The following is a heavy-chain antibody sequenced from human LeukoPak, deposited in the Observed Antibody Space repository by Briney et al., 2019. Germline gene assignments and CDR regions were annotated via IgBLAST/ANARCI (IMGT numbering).Heavy chain of an antibody. CDR2: IYYSGST. J-gene: IGHJ4*02. Sequence: SETLSLTCTVSGGSISSSSYYWGWIRQPPGKGLEWIGSIYYSGSTYYNPSLKSRVTISVDTSKNQFSLKLSSVTAADTAVYYCARLMPLDGYYDFWSGYGLFDYWGQGTLVTVSS. V-gene: IGHV4-39*01. CDR3: ARLMPLDGYYDFWSGYGLFDY. CDR1: GGSISSSSYY. D-gene: IGHD3-3*01.